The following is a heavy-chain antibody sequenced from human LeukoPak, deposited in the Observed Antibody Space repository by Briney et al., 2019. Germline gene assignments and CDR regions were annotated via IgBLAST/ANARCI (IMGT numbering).Heavy chain of an antibody. J-gene: IGHJ3*02. Sequence: GGSLRLSCAASGFTFSSYSMNWVRQAPGKGLEWVSSISSSSSYIYYADSVKGRFTISRDNAKNSLYLQMNSLRAEDTAVYCCASWVVVHAFDIWGQGTMVTVSS. V-gene: IGHV3-21*01. CDR3: ASWVVVHAFDI. D-gene: IGHD2-2*01. CDR1: GFTFSSYS. CDR2: ISSSSSYI.